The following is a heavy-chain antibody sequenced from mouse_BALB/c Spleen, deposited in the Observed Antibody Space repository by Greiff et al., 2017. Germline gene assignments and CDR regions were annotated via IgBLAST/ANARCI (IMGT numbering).Heavy chain of an antibody. D-gene: IGHD1-1*01. J-gene: IGHJ2*01. CDR2: IDPANGNT. Sequence: DVQLQESGAELVKPGASVKLSCTASGFNIKDTYMHWVKQRPEQGLEWIGRIDPANGNTKYDPKFQGKATITADTSSNTAYLQLSSLTSEDTAVYYCARCPITTVVARNYFDYWGQGTTLTVSS. CDR3: ARCPITTVVARNYFDY. V-gene: IGHV14-3*02. CDR1: GFNIKDTY.